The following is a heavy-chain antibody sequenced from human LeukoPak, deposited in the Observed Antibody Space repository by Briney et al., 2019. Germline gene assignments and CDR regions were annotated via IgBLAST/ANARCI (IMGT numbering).Heavy chain of an antibody. V-gene: IGHV4-59*01. CDR3: ARDKRHSYGRYFAH. CDR2: MQSTGNS. J-gene: IGHJ4*02. Sequence: SKTLSLTCSVFGDPISTYHWNWIRKPPGKGLEWIAYMQSTGNSQYNPSLKSRVAMSVDTSKNQVVLNLSSVTAADTAVYYCARDKRHSYGRYFAHWGQGMLVTVSS. CDR1: GDPISTYH. D-gene: IGHD5-18*01.